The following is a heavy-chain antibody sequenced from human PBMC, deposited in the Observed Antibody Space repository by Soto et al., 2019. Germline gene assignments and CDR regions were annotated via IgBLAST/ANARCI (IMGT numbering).Heavy chain of an antibody. J-gene: IGHJ6*02. CDR1: NFIFSDYY. D-gene: IGHD4-17*01. CDR2: ISNSGTTV. CDR3: ARDTLPTDFGLGWDV. Sequence: QVQLVESGGGLVKPGGSLRLSCAASNFIFSDYYLSWIRQAPGKGLEWVSYISNSGTTVYYADSVKGRFTISRDNAKKSLYLQMNSLRAEDTAVYYCARDTLPTDFGLGWDVWGQGTTVTASS. V-gene: IGHV3-11*01.